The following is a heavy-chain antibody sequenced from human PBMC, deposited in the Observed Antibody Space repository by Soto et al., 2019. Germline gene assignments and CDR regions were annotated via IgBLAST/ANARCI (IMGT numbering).Heavy chain of an antibody. D-gene: IGHD4-4*01. J-gene: IGHJ6*02. CDR2: INAGNGNT. Sequence: QVQHVQSGAEVKKPGASVKVSCKASGYTFTSYAMHWVRQAPGQRLEWMGWINAGNGNTKYSQKFQGRVTITRDTSASTAYMELSSLRSEDTAVYYCASSYSNYALIDYYYYGMDVWGQGTTVTVSS. CDR1: GYTFTSYA. CDR3: ASSYSNYALIDYYYYGMDV. V-gene: IGHV1-3*01.